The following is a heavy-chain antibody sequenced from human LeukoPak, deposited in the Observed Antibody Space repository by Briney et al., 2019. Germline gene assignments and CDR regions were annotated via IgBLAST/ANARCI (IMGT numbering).Heavy chain of an antibody. J-gene: IGHJ4*02. CDR3: AKDLVVPYYFDY. CDR1: GFTFSSYA. CDR2: ISGSGGST. V-gene: IGHV3-23*01. Sequence: PGGSLRLSCAASGFTFSSYAMSWVRQAPGKGLEWVSAISGSGGSTYYADSVKGRFTIPRDNSKNTLYLQMNSLRAEDTAVYYCAKDLVVPYYFDYWGQGTLVTVSS. D-gene: IGHD2-15*01.